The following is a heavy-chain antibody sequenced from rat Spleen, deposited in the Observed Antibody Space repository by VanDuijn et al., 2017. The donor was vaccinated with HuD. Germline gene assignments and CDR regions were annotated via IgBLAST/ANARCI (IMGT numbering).Heavy chain of an antibody. CDR3: TRAWGGYSRDYFDY. Sequence: VQLKESGPGLVQPSQTLSLTCTVSGFSLISYAVNWVRQPPGKGLEWMGLMWSGGRTSYNSALKSRLTISRDTSKSQVFLKMNSLQTEDTAIYYCTRAWGGYSRDYFDYWGQGVMVTVSS. V-gene: IGHV2S63*01. CDR2: MWSGGRT. CDR1: GFSLISYA. J-gene: IGHJ2*01. D-gene: IGHD1-11*01.